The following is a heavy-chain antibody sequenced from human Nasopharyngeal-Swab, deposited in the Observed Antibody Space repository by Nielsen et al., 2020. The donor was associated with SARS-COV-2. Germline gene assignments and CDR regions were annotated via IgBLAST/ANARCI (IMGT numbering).Heavy chain of an antibody. V-gene: IGHV3-30*18. CDR3: AKDPFGN. CDR1: GFTFSSYG. D-gene: IGHD3-10*01. J-gene: IGHJ4*02. CDR2: ISYDGSNK. Sequence: GGSLRLSCAASGFTFSSYGMHWVRQAPGKGLEWVAVISYDGSNKYYADSVKGRFTISRDNPKNTLYLQMNSLRAEDTAVYYCAKDPFGNWGQGTLVTVSS.